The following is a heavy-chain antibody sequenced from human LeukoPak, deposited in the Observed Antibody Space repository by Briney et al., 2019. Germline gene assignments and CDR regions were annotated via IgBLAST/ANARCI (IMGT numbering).Heavy chain of an antibody. V-gene: IGHV1-18*01. CDR2: ISAYNGNT. J-gene: IGHJ4*02. Sequence: VASVKVSCKASGYTFTTYGISWVRQAPGQGLEWMGWISAYNGNTKYAQKLQGRVTMTTDTSTSTAYMELRSLRSDDTAVYYCARDVRGIVGMDYFDYWGQGTLVTVSS. CDR1: GYTFTTYG. CDR3: ARDVRGIVGMDYFDY. D-gene: IGHD3-22*01.